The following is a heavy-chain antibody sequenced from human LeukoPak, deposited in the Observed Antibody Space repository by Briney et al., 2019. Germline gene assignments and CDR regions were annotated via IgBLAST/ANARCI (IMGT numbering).Heavy chain of an antibody. V-gene: IGHV3-21*04. CDR3: AKDKYSSSWYYFDY. CDR1: GFTFSSYS. J-gene: IGHJ4*02. CDR2: ISSSSSYI. D-gene: IGHD6-13*01. Sequence: PGGSLRLSCAASGFTFSSYSMNWVRQAPGKGLEWVSSISSSSSYIYYADSVKGRFTISRDNSKNTLYLQMNSLRAEDTAVYYCAKDKYSSSWYYFDYWGQGTLVTVSS.